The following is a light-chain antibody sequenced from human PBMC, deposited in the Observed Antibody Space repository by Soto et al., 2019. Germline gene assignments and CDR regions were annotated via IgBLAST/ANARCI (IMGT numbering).Light chain of an antibody. V-gene: IGKV1-9*01. Sequence: VKMTLSPSYLSASVRDRVTITCRASQSISGSLTWYQQKQGKAPNLLIFGAETLQSGVPSRFSGSGSGTEFTLTISSLQPEDFATYYCQQFNSYPITFGQGTRLEIK. J-gene: IGKJ5*01. CDR1: QSISGS. CDR2: GAE. CDR3: QQFNSYPIT.